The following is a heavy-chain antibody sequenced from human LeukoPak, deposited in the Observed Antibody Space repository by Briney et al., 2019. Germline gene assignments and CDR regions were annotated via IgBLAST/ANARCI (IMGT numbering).Heavy chain of an antibody. CDR3: ARVSNTGIQLWSPIFDY. CDR1: GYTFTGYY. V-gene: IGHV1-2*06. CDR2: INPNSGGT. D-gene: IGHD5-18*01. Sequence: ASVKVSCKASGYTFTGYYMHWARQAPGQGLEWMGRINPNSGGTNYAQKFQGRVTMTRDTSISTAYMELSRLRSDDTAVYYCARVSNTGIQLWSPIFDYWGQGTLVTVSS. J-gene: IGHJ4*02.